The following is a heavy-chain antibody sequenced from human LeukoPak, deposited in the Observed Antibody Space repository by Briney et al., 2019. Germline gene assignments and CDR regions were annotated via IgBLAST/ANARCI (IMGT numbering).Heavy chain of an antibody. Sequence: SVKVSCKASGGTFSSYAISWVRQAPGQGLEWMGRIIPIFGIANYAQKFQGRVTITADKSTSTAYMELSSLRSEDTAVYYRASGGTYYYDSSDCWGQGTLVTVSS. D-gene: IGHD3-22*01. CDR1: GGTFSSYA. V-gene: IGHV1-69*04. J-gene: IGHJ4*02. CDR3: ASGGTYYYDSSDC. CDR2: IIPIFGIA.